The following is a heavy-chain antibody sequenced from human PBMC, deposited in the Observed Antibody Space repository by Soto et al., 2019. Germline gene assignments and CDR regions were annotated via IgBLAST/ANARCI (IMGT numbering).Heavy chain of an antibody. CDR2: ISGSGGST. CDR3: AKVKSKGRGESMDV. CDR1: GFTFSSYA. Sequence: GSLRLSCAASGFTFSSYAMSWVRQAPGKGLEWVSAISGSGGSTYYADSVKGRFTISRDNSKNTLYLQMNSLRAEDTAVYYCAKVKSKGRGESMDVWGKGTTVTVSS. V-gene: IGHV3-23*01. J-gene: IGHJ6*03. D-gene: IGHD3-16*01.